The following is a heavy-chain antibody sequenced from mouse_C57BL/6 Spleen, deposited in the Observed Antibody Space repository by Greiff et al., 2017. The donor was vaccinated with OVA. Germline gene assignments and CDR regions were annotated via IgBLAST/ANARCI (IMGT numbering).Heavy chain of an antibody. Sequence: VQLQQSGPELVKPGASVKISCKASGYTFTDYYMNWVKQSHGKSLEWIGDINPNNGGTSYNQKFKGKATLTVDKSSSTAYMELRSLTSEDSAVYYCARPLFTPVVDTDDAMDYWGQGTSVTVSS. J-gene: IGHJ4*01. D-gene: IGHD1-1*01. CDR3: ARPLFTPVVDTDDAMDY. CDR1: GYTFTDYY. V-gene: IGHV1-26*01. CDR2: INPNNGGT.